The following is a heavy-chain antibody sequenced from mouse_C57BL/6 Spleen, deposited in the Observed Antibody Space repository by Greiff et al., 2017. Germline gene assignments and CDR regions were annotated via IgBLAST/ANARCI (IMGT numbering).Heavy chain of an antibody. CDR2: IDPENGDT. J-gene: IGHJ4*01. V-gene: IGHV14-4*01. CDR3: TRSSYHYYAMDY. Sequence: VQLQQSGAELVRPGASVKLSCTASGFNIKDDYMHWVKQRPEQGLEWIGWIDPENGDTEYASKCQGKATITADTSSNTAYLQLSILTSEDTAVYYCTRSSYHYYAMDYWGQGTSVTVSS. CDR1: GFNIKDDY. D-gene: IGHD1-1*01.